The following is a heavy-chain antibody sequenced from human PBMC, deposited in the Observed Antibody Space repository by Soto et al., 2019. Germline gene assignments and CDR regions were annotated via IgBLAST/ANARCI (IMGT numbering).Heavy chain of an antibody. Sequence: EVQLLESGGGLVQPGGSLRLSCAASGFTFSSYAMSWVRQAPGKGLEWVSAISGSGGSTYYVDSVKGRFTISRDNSKNTLYLQMNSLRAEDTAVYYCAKDLEIQLWLSYFDYWGQGTLVTVSS. CDR3: AKDLEIQLWLSYFDY. J-gene: IGHJ4*02. CDR1: GFTFSSYA. V-gene: IGHV3-23*01. CDR2: ISGSGGST. D-gene: IGHD5-18*01.